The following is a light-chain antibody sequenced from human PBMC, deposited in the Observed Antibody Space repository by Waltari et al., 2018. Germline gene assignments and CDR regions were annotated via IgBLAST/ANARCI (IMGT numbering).Light chain of an antibody. CDR2: RDT. CDR1: NIGSKN. J-gene: IGLJ3*02. Sequence: SYELTQPLSVSVALGQPAKITCGGNNIGSKNVHWYQQKPGQAPLLVIYRDTNRPSGIPERFSGSNLGNTATLTISRAQDGDEADYYCQVWDSGTGVFGGGTKLTVL. CDR3: QVWDSGTGV. V-gene: IGLV3-9*01.